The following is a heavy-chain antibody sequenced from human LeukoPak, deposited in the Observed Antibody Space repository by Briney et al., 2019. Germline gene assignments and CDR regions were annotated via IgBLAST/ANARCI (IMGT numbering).Heavy chain of an antibody. CDR1: GFAFSSYA. Sequence: GGSLRLSCAASGFAFSSYALSWVRQAPGKGLEWVSLISSSGGSTYYADSVKGRFTISRDNSKNTLYLQMNSLRAEDTAVYYCVRDDDRPDNGLDYWGQGTLVTVSS. D-gene: IGHD3-22*01. CDR2: ISSSGGST. V-gene: IGHV3-23*01. J-gene: IGHJ4*02. CDR3: VRDDDRPDNGLDY.